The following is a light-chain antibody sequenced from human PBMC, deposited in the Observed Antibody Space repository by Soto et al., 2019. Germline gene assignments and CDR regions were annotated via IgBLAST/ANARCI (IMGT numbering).Light chain of an antibody. CDR2: DVD. CDR1: SRDVGGYNY. CDR3: TSYTIINTVV. J-gene: IGLJ2*01. Sequence: QSALTQPASVSGSPGQSITISCTGTSRDVGGYNYVSWYQQHPGKAPKLMIYDVDVRPSGVSNRFSGSKSGNTASLTISGLQTQDEADYYCTSYTIINTVVFGGGTQLTVL. V-gene: IGLV2-14*03.